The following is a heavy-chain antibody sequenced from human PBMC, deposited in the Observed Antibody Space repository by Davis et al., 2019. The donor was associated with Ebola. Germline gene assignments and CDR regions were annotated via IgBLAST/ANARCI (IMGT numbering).Heavy chain of an antibody. D-gene: IGHD2-15*01. CDR2: ISAYNGKT. CDR3: TREAINRSGDSWYRGWFVP. Sequence: AASVKVSCKASGYTFTHYGITWVRQAPGQGLEWMGWISAYNGKTDYAQKFQGRVTMTTDTSTSTAYMELRSPRSDDTAVYYCTREAINRSGDSWYRGWFVPWGQGTLVIVSS. CDR1: GYTFTHYG. V-gene: IGHV1-18*04. J-gene: IGHJ5*02.